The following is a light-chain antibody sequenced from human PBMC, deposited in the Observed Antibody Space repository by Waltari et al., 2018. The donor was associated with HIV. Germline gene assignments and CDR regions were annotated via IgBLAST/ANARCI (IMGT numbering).Light chain of an antibody. V-gene: IGKV4-1*01. CDR1: RTVYFNSNNQNY. CDR2: WAS. Sequence: DIVMTQSPDSLPVSLGERATMNCRSSRTVYFNSNNQNYLAWYQQTPGQSPKVLIYWASTRASGVPGRFSGSGSGTDFNLTISSLQADDVAVYYCQQYYTIESTFGGGTKVEIK. J-gene: IGKJ4*01. CDR3: QQYYTIEST.